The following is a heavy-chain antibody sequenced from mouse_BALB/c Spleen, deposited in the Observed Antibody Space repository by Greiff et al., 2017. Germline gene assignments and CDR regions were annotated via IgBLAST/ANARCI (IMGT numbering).Heavy chain of an antibody. D-gene: IGHD2-2*01. V-gene: IGHV15-2*02. J-gene: IGHJ3*01. CDR1: DSEVFPIAY. Sequence: QVQLKQSGSELMSPGSSVKLSCKDFDSEVFPIAYMSCVRQKPGHGVEWIGDILPSIGRTFYGEKFEDKATLDADTVSNTAYLELNSLTSEDSAIYYCARHGYDYWFAYWGQGTLVTVSA. CDR2: ILPSIGRT. CDR3: ARHGYDYWFAY.